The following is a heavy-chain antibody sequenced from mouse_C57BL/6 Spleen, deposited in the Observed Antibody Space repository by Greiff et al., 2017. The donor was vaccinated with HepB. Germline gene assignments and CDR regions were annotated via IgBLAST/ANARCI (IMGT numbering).Heavy chain of an antibody. J-gene: IGHJ2*01. CDR2: IYPSDSET. D-gene: IGHD2-1*01. CDR3: ARGYYGNLDY. V-gene: IGHV1-61*01. CDR1: GYTFTSYW. Sequence: QVQLQQPGAELVRPGSSVKLSCKASGYTFTSYWLDWVKQRPGQGLEWIGNIYPSDSETHYNQKFKDKATLTVDKSSSTAYMQLSSLTSEDSAVYYCARGYYGNLDYWGQGTTLTVSS.